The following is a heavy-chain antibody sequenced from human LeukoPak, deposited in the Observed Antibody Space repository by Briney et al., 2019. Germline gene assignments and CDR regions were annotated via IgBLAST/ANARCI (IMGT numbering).Heavy chain of an antibody. J-gene: IGHJ4*02. V-gene: IGHV3-30*02. Sequence: PGGSLRLSCAASGFTFSDYGMRWVRQAPGKGLEWVAFIRYDRSNKYYADSVKGRFTISRDNSENTVYLQMNSLRDEDTAVYYCAKDLSTNFYDSSAFFNYWGQGTLVIVSS. CDR1: GFTFSDYG. CDR3: AKDLSTNFYDSSAFFNY. CDR2: IRYDRSNK. D-gene: IGHD3-22*01.